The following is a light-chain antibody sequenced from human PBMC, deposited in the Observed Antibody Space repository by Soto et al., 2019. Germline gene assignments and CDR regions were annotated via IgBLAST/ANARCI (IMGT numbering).Light chain of an antibody. CDR2: DAS. CDR3: QQRSNWLT. CDR1: QSLSSY. J-gene: IGKJ4*01. Sequence: EIMMTQSPVTLSVSPGEGATLFCRASQSLSSYLAWYQQKPGQAPRLLIYDASNRATGIPARFSGSGSGTDFTLTISSLEPEDFAVYYCQQRSNWLTFAGGTKVDIK. V-gene: IGKV3-11*01.